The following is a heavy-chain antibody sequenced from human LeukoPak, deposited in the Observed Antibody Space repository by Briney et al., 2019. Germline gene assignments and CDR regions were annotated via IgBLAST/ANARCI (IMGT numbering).Heavy chain of an antibody. D-gene: IGHD4-11*01. Sequence: GGSLRLSCAASGFTLSSYWIHWVRHVPGKGLVWVSRISSDGSSRDYADSVKGRFIISRDNAKNTVHLQMHSLRVDDTAIYYCAREYEVYSTFYYYGMDVWGRGTTVTVSS. V-gene: IGHV3-74*01. J-gene: IGHJ6*02. CDR1: GFTLSSYW. CDR3: AREYEVYSTFYYYGMDV. CDR2: ISSDGSSR.